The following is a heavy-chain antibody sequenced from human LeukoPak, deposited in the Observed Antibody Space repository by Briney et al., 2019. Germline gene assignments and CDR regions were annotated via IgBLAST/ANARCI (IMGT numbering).Heavy chain of an antibody. J-gene: IGHJ4*02. CDR2: INGDNGNT. CDR1: GYIFSDYT. D-gene: IGHD2-15*01. V-gene: IGHV1-3*01. Sequence: ASVKVSCKASGYIFSDYTIHWVRQAPGQRLEWMGWINGDNGNTKYSQELRGRVTFTRDSSATTAYMELSRLRSDDTAVYYCARAPRGFCSGGSCFDFWGQGTLVTVSS. CDR3: ARAPRGFCSGGSCFDF.